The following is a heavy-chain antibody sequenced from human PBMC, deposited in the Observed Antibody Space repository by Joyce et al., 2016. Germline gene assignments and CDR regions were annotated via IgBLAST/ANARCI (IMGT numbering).Heavy chain of an antibody. V-gene: IGHV4-31*03. CDR1: GGSFSNDAYS. Sequence: QVQLQESGPRLVKPSQTRSLTCTVSGGSFSNDAYSWSWIRQHPGKGLEWIGHIYNSGSTDYNPSLKSRITMTVDTSKKQFSLNLGSVTGADTAVYYCARDSLATFDYWGQGTLVTVSS. D-gene: IGHD2-15*01. CDR2: IYNSGST. CDR3: ARDSLATFDY. J-gene: IGHJ4*02.